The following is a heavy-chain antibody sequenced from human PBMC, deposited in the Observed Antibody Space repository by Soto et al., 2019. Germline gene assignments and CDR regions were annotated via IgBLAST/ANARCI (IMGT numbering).Heavy chain of an antibody. CDR2: ISSSSSYI. J-gene: IGHJ4*02. D-gene: IGHD5-12*01. Sequence: GGSLRLSCAASGFTFSSYSMNWVRQAPGKGLEWVSSISSSSSYIYYADSVKGRFTISRDNAKNSLYLQMNSLRAEDTAVYYCAKDGRYSGYDPFDYSGQGTLVTVSS. V-gene: IGHV3-21*04. CDR1: GFTFSSYS. CDR3: AKDGRYSGYDPFDY.